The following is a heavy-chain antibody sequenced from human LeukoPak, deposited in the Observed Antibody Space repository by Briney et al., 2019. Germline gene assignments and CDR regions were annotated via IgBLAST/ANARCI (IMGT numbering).Heavy chain of an antibody. Sequence: GGSLRLSCAVSGLIVSSNYMSWVRQAPGKGLEWVSVIYSGGSTYYADSVKGRFTISRDNSKNTLYLQMNSLRAEDTAVYYCAKLPGRAADYWGQGTLVTVSS. CDR2: IYSGGST. CDR1: GLIVSSNY. J-gene: IGHJ4*02. V-gene: IGHV3-53*01. CDR3: AKLPGRAADY.